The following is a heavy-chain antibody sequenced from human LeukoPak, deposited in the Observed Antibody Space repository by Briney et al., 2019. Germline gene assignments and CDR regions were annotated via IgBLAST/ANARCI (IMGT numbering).Heavy chain of an antibody. CDR3: ARDRGGYTYSHDY. V-gene: IGHV4-30-2*01. CDR1: GDSISRNNYY. CDR2: IYHSGST. Sequence: PSETLSLTCTVSGDSISRNNYYWSWIRQPPGKGLEWIGYIYHSGSTYYNPSLKSRVTMSVDTSKDQFSLKLSSVTAADTALYYCARDRGGYTYSHDYWGQGTLVTVSS. D-gene: IGHD5-18*01. J-gene: IGHJ4*02.